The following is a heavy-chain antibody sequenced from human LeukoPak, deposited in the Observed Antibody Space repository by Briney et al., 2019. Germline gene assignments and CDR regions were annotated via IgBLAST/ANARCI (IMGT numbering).Heavy chain of an antibody. CDR2: INHSGST. V-gene: IGHV4-34*01. Sequence: SETLSLTCAVYGGSFSGYYWSWIRHPPGKGLEWIGEINHSGSTNYNPSLKSRVTISVDTSKNQFSLKLSSVTAADTAVYYCARVKKGPRLVPFDYWGQGTLVTVSS. CDR3: ARVKKGPRLVPFDY. D-gene: IGHD3-22*01. CDR1: GGSFSGYY. J-gene: IGHJ4*02.